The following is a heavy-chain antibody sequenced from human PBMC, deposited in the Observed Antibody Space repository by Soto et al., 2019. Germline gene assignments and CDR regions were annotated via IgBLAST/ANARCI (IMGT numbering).Heavy chain of an antibody. CDR3: AREGGPTGTTGTTEYGMDV. J-gene: IGHJ6*04. D-gene: IGHD1-1*01. CDR2: INPSGGST. Sequence: GASVKVSCKASGYTFTSYYMHWVRQAPGQGLEWMGIINPSGGSTSYAQKFQGRVTMTRDTSTSTVYMELSSLRSEDTAVYYCAREGGPTGTTGTTEYGMDVWGEETTVTVSS. V-gene: IGHV1-46*03. CDR1: GYTFTSYY.